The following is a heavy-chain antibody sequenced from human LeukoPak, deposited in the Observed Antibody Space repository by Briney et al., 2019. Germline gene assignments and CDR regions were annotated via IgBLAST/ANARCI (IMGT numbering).Heavy chain of an antibody. D-gene: IGHD2-8*01. J-gene: IGHJ4*02. CDR3: ARETSTNGVYPLDY. V-gene: IGHV4-39*07. Sequence: ASGTLSLTCTVSGGSISSSSYYWGWIRQPPGKGLEWIGSIYYSGSTYYNPSLKSRVTISVDTSKNQFSLKLSSVTAADTAVYYCARETSTNGVYPLDYWGQGTLVTVSS. CDR1: GGSISSSSYY. CDR2: IYYSGST.